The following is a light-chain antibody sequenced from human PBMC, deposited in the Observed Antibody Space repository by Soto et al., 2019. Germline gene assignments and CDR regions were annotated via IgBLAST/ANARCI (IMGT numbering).Light chain of an antibody. V-gene: IGLV2-14*01. J-gene: IGLJ2*01. CDR1: SSDVGTYNY. Sequence: QSVLTQPASVSGSPGQSITISCTGTSSDVGTYNYVSWYQHHPGRAPKLMMFEVSNRPSGVSNRFSGSKSDNTASLTISGLQVEDEADYYCSSYTSSSSVVFGGGTKLTVL. CDR3: SSYTSSSSVV. CDR2: EVS.